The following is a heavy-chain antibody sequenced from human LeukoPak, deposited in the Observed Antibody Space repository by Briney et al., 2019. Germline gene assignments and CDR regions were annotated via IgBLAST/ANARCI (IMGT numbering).Heavy chain of an antibody. J-gene: IGHJ4*02. D-gene: IGHD1-26*01. V-gene: IGHV4-39*01. CDR1: GGSISSSRYY. CDR3: ARPSSGSYSDY. Sequence: PSETLSLTCTVSGGSISSSRYYWGWIRQPPGKGLEWIGSIYYSGSTYYNPSLKSRVTISVGTSKNQFSLKLSSVTAADTAVYYCARPSSGSYSDYWGQGTLVTVSS. CDR2: IYYSGST.